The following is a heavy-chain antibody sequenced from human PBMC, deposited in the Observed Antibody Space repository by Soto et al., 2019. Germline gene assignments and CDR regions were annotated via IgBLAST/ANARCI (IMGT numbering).Heavy chain of an antibody. J-gene: IGHJ6*02. CDR1: GYGFPTYW. V-gene: IGHV5-51*01. CDR3: ARLMVPYYYHGMDV. CDR2: IYPGDSDT. Sequence: GESLKISCKGSGYGFPTYWIGWLRQMPGKGLEWVGIIYPGDSDTRYSPSFQGQVTISADKSLSTAYLQWRSLKASDTAMYYCARLMVPYYYHGMDVWGQGTTVTVSS. D-gene: IGHD2-8*01.